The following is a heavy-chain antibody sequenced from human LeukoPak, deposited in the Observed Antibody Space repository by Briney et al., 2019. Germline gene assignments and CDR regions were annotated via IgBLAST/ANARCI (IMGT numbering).Heavy chain of an antibody. CDR1: GYTFTSYY. J-gene: IGHJ4*02. CDR3: ASLRDGYNSFDY. CDR2: INPSGGST. D-gene: IGHD5-24*01. V-gene: IGHV1-46*03. Sequence: ASVKVSCKASGYTFTSYYMHWVRQAPGQGLEWMAIINPSGGSTSYAQKFQGRVTMTRDTSTSTVYMELSSLRSEDTAVYYCASLRDGYNSFDYWGQGTLVTVSS.